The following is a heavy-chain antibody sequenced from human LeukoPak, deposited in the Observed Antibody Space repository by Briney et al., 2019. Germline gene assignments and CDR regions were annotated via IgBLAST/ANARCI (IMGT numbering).Heavy chain of an antibody. CDR2: IYYSGST. CDR3: ARGMYGSGSYVFNWFDP. Sequence: SETLSLTCTVSGGSISSSSYYWGWIRQPPGKGLEWIGSIYYSGSTYYNPSLKSRVTISVDTSKNQFSLKLSSVTAADTAVYYCARGMYGSGSYVFNWFDPWGQGTLVTVSS. CDR1: GGSISSSSYY. J-gene: IGHJ5*02. D-gene: IGHD3-10*01. V-gene: IGHV4-39*07.